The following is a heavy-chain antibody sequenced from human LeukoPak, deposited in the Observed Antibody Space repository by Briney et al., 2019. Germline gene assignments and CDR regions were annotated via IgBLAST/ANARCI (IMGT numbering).Heavy chain of an antibody. CDR3: ALYSSSWYRWFDP. CDR1: GGSFSGYY. V-gene: IGHV4-34*01. J-gene: IGHJ5*02. Sequence: SETLSLTCAVYGGSFSGYYWSWIRQPPGKGLEWIGEINHSGSTNYNPSLKSRVTISVDTSKNQFSLKLSSVTAADTAVYYCALYSSSWYRWFDPWGQGTLVTVSS. CDR2: INHSGST. D-gene: IGHD6-13*01.